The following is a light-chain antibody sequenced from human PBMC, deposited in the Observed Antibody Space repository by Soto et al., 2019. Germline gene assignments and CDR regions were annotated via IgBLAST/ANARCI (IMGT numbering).Light chain of an antibody. Sequence: QSVLTQPASVSGSPGQSITISCSGTSSDVGGYNYVSWYQHHPGKAPKLMIYYVSDRPSGVSNRFSGSKSGNTASLTISGLQAEDEADYYCSSYTSTNTWVFGGGTQLTVL. V-gene: IGLV2-14*03. J-gene: IGLJ3*02. CDR2: YVS. CDR1: SSDVGGYNY. CDR3: SSYTSTNTWV.